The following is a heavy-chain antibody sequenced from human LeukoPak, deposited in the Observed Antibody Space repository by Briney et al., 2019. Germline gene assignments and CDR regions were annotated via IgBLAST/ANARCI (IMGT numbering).Heavy chain of an antibody. CDR3: VKLQPNTGQWAFDI. J-gene: IGHJ3*02. Sequence: PSETLSLTCTVSGASISSFYWSWVRQPPGEGLEWIGYISNGGSTNYNPSLKSRVTISVDTSQSQLSLEVNSVTAADTAVYYCVKLQPNTGQWAFDIWGQGTMVSVSS. D-gene: IGHD1-1*01. CDR1: GASISSFY. CDR2: ISNGGST. V-gene: IGHV4-59*01.